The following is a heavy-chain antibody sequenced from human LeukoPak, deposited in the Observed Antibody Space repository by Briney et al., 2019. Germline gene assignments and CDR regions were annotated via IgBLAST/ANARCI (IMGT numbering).Heavy chain of an antibody. D-gene: IGHD1-26*01. CDR2: IYYSGST. V-gene: IGHV4-59*08. CDR3: ARHEPPYEWELLGILDY. CDR1: GGSISSYY. Sequence: PSGTLSLTCTVPGGSISSYYWSWIRQPPGKGLEWIGDIYYSGSTNYIPSLKSRVTISVDTSKNQFSLKLSSVTAADTAVYYCARHEPPYEWELLGILDYWGQGTLVTVSS. J-gene: IGHJ4*02.